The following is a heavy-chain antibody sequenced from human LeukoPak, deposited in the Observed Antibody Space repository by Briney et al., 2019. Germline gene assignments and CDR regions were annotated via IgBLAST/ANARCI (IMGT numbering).Heavy chain of an antibody. V-gene: IGHV1-46*01. CDR2: INPSGDST. CDR1: GSTFTNYC. D-gene: IGHD3-22*01. CDR3: CGPSLRHDGSGYYWFDY. J-gene: IGHJ5*01. Sequence: ASVKVSCKSSGSTFTNYCMHWVRQAPGQGLEWMGIINPSGDSTSYAQTFQGRVTITRDTSTSTVYMELSSLMSDDDAVFYCCGPSLRHDGSGYYWFDYWGQGTLVTVSS.